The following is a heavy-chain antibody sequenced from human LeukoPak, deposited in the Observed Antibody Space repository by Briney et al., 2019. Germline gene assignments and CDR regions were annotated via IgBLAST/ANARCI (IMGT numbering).Heavy chain of an antibody. J-gene: IGHJ4*02. Sequence: SETLSLTCAVYGGSFSGYYWSWIRQPPGKGLEWIGEINHSGSTNYNPSLKSRVTISVDTSKNQFSLKLGSVTAADTAVYYCARARIAARRGEKGVTFDYWGQGTLVTVSS. V-gene: IGHV4-34*01. CDR3: ARARIAARRGEKGVTFDY. CDR1: GGSFSGYY. D-gene: IGHD6-6*01. CDR2: INHSGST.